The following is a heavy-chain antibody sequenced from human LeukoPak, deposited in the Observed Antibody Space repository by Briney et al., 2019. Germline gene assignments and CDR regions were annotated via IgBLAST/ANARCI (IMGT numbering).Heavy chain of an antibody. V-gene: IGHV4-34*01. J-gene: IGHJ4*02. Sequence: RASETLSLTCAVYGGSFSGYYWSWIRQPPGKGLEWIGEINHSGSTNYNPSLKSRVTISVDTSKNQFSLKLSSVTAADTAVFYCARQYYYDSSGYYFGYWGQGILVTVSS. CDR3: ARQYYYDSSGYYFGY. D-gene: IGHD3-22*01. CDR2: INHSGST. CDR1: GGSFSGYY.